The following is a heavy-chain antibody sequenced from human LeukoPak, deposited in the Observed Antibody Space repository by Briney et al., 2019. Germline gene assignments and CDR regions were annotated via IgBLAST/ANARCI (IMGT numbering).Heavy chain of an antibody. CDR3: AKDRRILVIITTDFDY. CDR1: GFSFSSYV. D-gene: IGHD3-22*01. J-gene: IGHJ4*02. V-gene: IGHV3-23*01. CDR2: ISGSGGST. Sequence: GGSLRLSCAASGFSFSSYVMNWVRQAPGKGLEWVSAISGSGGSTYYADSVKGRFTISRDNSKSTLYLQMNSLRAEDTAVYYCAKDRRILVIITTDFDYWGQGTLATVSS.